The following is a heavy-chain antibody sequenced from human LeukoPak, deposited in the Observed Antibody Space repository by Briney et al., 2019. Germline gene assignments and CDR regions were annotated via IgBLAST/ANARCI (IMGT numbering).Heavy chain of an antibody. V-gene: IGHV5-51*01. J-gene: IGHJ5*02. CDR1: GYSFTSYW. CDR3: ARRTYLSGFDP. D-gene: IGHD2-2*01. CDR2: IYPGDSNT. Sequence: KGGESLKISCKGSGYSFTSYWIGWVRQMPGKGLEWMGIIYPGDSNTKYSPSFQGQVTISADKSISTAYLQWSSLKASDTAMYYCARRTYLSGFDPWGQGTLVTVSS.